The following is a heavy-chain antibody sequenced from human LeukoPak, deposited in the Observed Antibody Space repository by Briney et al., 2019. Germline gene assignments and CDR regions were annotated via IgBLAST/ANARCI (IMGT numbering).Heavy chain of an antibody. CDR2: IYYSGTT. Sequence: KSSETLSLTCTVSGGSISTYYWNWIRQRPGKGLEWIGYIYYSGTTNYNPSLKSRVTISVDTSKHQFSLKLSSVTAADTAVYYCARGVYIAAAQYGFWGQGTLVTVSS. D-gene: IGHD6-13*01. J-gene: IGHJ4*02. V-gene: IGHV4-59*01. CDR1: GGSISTYY. CDR3: ARGVYIAAAQYGF.